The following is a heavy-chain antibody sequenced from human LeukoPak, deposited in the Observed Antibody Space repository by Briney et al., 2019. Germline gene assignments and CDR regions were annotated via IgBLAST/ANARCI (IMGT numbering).Heavy chain of an antibody. J-gene: IGHJ3*02. D-gene: IGHD3-16*02. V-gene: IGHV1-2*02. CDR2: INPNSGGT. CDR1: GYTFTSYY. Sequence: ASVKVSCKASGYTFTSYYMHWVRQAPGQGLEWMGWINPNSGGTNYAQKFQGRVTMTRDTSISTAYMELSRLRSDDTAVYYCARDHRGPDYVWGSYRYLGYAFDIWGQGTMVTVSS. CDR3: ARDHRGPDYVWGSYRYLGYAFDI.